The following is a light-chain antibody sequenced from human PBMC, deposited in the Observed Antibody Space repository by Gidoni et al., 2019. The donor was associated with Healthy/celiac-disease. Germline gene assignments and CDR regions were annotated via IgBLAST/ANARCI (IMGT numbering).Light chain of an antibody. CDR3: ASWDDSLSGWV. Sequence: QSELTQPPSASATPRQRVTIACSACSSNIGSNYVYWYRQLLGTAPKLLIYRNYQRPSGFPVRFSGSQSGTSASLAISGLRSEDEADYYCASWDDSLSGWVFGGGTKLTVL. CDR2: RNY. V-gene: IGLV1-47*02. CDR1: SSNIGSNY. J-gene: IGLJ3*02.